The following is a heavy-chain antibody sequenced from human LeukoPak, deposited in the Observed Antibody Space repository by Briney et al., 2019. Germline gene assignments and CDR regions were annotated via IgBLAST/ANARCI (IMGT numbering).Heavy chain of an antibody. Sequence: GGSLRLSCAASGFALNSYWMHWGRQAPGKGLVWVSRINSDGSSTSYADSVKGRFTISRDNAKNTLYLQMNSLRAEDTAVYYCVRVFTMIVVDALDIWGQGTMVTVSS. CDR2: INSDGSST. J-gene: IGHJ3*02. V-gene: IGHV3-74*01. CDR3: VRVFTMIVVDALDI. D-gene: IGHD3-22*01. CDR1: GFALNSYW.